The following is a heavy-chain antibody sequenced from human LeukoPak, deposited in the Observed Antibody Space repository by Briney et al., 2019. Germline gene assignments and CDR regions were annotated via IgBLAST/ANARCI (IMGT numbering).Heavy chain of an antibody. CDR1: GVSIGSSRYY. CDR3: ASLRERSYYASGFDY. D-gene: IGHD1-26*01. CDR2: IYYSGST. Sequence: KPSETLSLTCTVSGVSIGSSRYYWGWLRQPPGKGLAWIGSIYYSGSTYYNPSLKSRVTISVDTSKNQFSLKLSSVTAADTAVYYCASLRERSYYASGFDYWGQGTLVTVSS. J-gene: IGHJ4*02. V-gene: IGHV4-39*01.